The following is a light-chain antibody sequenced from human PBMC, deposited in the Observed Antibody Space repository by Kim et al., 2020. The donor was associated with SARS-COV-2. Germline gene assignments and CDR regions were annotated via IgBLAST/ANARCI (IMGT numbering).Light chain of an antibody. J-gene: IGKJ1*01. CDR3: QQYNSYPWT. Sequence: SFSGSRITVTCRGRGRISSLLAWDQKKAGKAPKVVIYDASILESGVPSRFSGSGSWTEFPLTISSLQPDDFATYYCQQYNSYPWTFGQGTKVDIK. V-gene: IGKV1-5*01. CDR1: GRISSL. CDR2: DAS.